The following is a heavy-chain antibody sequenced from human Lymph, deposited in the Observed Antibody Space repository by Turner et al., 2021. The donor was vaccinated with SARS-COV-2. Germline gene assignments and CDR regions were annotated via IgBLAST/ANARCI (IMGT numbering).Heavy chain of an antibody. CDR2: ITFTSSYI. CDR3: ARGPPDFPYYFDY. V-gene: IGHV3-21*01. Sequence: EVQLVEYGGGLVKPGGSLRHPSSASGFTFISYSMNGVRQAPGKGLECVSSITFTSSYIYYADSVKVRCTISRYNAKNSLYLQMNSLRAEDTAVYYCARGPPDFPYYFDYWGQGTLVTVSS. D-gene: IGHD2-21*02. J-gene: IGHJ4*02. CDR1: GFTFISYS.